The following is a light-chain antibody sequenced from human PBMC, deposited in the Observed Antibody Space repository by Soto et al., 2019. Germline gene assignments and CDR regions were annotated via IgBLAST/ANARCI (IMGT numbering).Light chain of an antibody. CDR3: ATWDDSVYV. CDR2: TNN. CDR1: TANIGTNS. V-gene: IGLV1-44*01. Sequence: QSVLTQPPSVSGTPGQRVTISCSGSTANIGTNSVNWFEHLPGTAPKLLIYTNNQRPSGVPERFSGSRSGTSASLAISGLQSEDEADYYCATWDDSVYVFGSGTKVTVL. J-gene: IGLJ1*01.